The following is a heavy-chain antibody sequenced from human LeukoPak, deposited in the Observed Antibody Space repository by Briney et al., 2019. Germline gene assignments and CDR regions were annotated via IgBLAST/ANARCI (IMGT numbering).Heavy chain of an antibody. J-gene: IGHJ3*02. Sequence: SETLSLTCTVSGGSISNYYWNWIRQPPGKCLEWIGYIYYTGSTNYNPSLKSRVTISVDTSKNQFSLNLKSVTPEDTAVYYCARVRSRDDAFDIWGQGTMVTVSS. D-gene: IGHD6-13*01. V-gene: IGHV4-59*01. CDR2: IYYTGST. CDR3: ARVRSRDDAFDI. CDR1: GGSISNYY.